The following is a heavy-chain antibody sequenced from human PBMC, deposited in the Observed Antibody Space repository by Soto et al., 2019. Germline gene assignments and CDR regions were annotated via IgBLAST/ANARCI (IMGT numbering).Heavy chain of an antibody. CDR2: ISSSSSYI. CDR1: GFTFSSYS. V-gene: IGHV3-21*01. J-gene: IGHJ6*03. D-gene: IGHD2-15*01. Sequence: GGSLRLSCAASGFTFSSYSMNWVRQAPGKGLEWVSSISSSSSYIYYADSVKGRFTISRDNAKNSLYLQMNSLRAEDTAVYYCAREGYCSGGSCYRDYYYYYMDVWGKGTTVTVSS. CDR3: AREGYCSGGSCYRDYYYYYMDV.